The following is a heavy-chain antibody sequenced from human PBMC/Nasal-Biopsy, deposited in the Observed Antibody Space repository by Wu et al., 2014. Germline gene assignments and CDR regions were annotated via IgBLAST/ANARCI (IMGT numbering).Heavy chain of an antibody. CDR3: ARDSSIYGMDV. J-gene: IGHJ6*02. CDR2: IYISGNT. D-gene: IGHD6-19*01. Sequence: TLSLTCTVSGDSIRSYYWSWIRQSAGKGLEWIGRIYISGNTYYKPSLKSRVTMSVDTSKNQFSLKLNSVTAADTAVYYCARDSSIYGMDVWGQGTTVTVSS. V-gene: IGHV4-4*07. CDR1: GDSIRSYY.